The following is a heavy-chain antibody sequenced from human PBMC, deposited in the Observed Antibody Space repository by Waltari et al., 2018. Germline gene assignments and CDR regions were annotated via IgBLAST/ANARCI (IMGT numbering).Heavy chain of an antibody. D-gene: IGHD3-22*01. V-gene: IGHV4-39*01. Sequence: QLQLQESGPGLVKPSETLSLTCTVSGGSISSSSYYWGWIRQPPGKGLEWIGSIYYSGSTYYNSSLKSRVTISVDTSKNQFSLKRSSVTAADTAVYYCARHSPHYYDSSGYFDYWGQGTLVTVSS. CDR1: GGSISSSSYY. J-gene: IGHJ4*02. CDR3: ARHSPHYYDSSGYFDY. CDR2: IYYSGST.